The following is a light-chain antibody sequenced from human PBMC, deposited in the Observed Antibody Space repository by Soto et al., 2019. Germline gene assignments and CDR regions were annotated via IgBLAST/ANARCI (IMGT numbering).Light chain of an antibody. J-gene: IGKJ1*01. CDR2: GAS. CDR3: QQYNNWLDVT. CDR1: QSVSSN. V-gene: IGKV3-15*01. Sequence: EIVMTQSPATLSVSPGERATLSCRASQSVSSNLAWYQQKPGQAPRLLIYGASTRATGIPARFSGSGSGTEFTLTISSLQSEDFAVYYCQQYNNWLDVTFGQVTKVEIK.